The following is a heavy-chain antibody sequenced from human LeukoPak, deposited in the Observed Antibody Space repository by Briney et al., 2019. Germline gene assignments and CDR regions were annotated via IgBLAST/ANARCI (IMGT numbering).Heavy chain of an antibody. J-gene: IGHJ4*02. Sequence: PGGSLRLSCAASGFSFSSNWMHWVRQAPGKGLVWVSRVNSDGSGTSYADSVEGRFTISRDNAKNTLYLQMNSLRAEDTAVYYCATSLGPLTDYWGQGTLVTVSS. CDR1: GFSFSSNW. CDR2: VNSDGSGT. D-gene: IGHD7-27*01. V-gene: IGHV3-74*01. CDR3: ATSLGPLTDY.